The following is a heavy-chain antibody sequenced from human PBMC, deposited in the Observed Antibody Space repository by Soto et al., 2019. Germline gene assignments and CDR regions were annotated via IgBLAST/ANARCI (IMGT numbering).Heavy chain of an antibody. CDR2: IHHNGDT. Sequence: PSETLSLTCAVFGDSMNTNNWWSWVRQTPGKGLEWIGEIHHNGDTTYTPSLKSRVTMSLDKSKYHFSLSLTSVTAADTAVYYCARTRPSCTNSRSHDVYFDFWGRGTLVTVSS. J-gene: IGHJ4*02. CDR1: GDSMNTNNW. CDR3: ARTRPSCTNSRSHDVYFDF. D-gene: IGHD2-8*01. V-gene: IGHV4-4*02.